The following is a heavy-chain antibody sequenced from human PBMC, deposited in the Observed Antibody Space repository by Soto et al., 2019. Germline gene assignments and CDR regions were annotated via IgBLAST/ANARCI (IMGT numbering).Heavy chain of an antibody. J-gene: IGHJ4*02. V-gene: IGHV4-59*08. Sequence: SEILSLTCTVSGGSISSYYWSWIRQPPGKGLEWIGYIYYSGSTNYNPSLKSRVTISVDTSKNQFSLKLSSVTAADTAVYYCARQPSEARYYFAYWGQGTLVTVSS. CDR2: IYYSGST. CDR3: ARQPSEARYYFAY. D-gene: IGHD4-17*01. CDR1: GGSISSYY.